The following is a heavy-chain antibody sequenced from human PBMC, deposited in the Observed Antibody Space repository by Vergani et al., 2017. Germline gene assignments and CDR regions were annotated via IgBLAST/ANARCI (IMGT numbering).Heavy chain of an antibody. D-gene: IGHD3-3*01. CDR1: GFSIDNGYY. J-gene: IGHJ3*02. V-gene: IGHV4-38-2*01. CDR2: IYRTGRT. CDR3: ASPHKSEFWSGYHIEGPTDAFDI. Sequence: QVQLQESGPGLVKPSETLSLTCAVSGFSIDNGYYWDWIRQPPGKGLEWIGSIYRTGRTHFNPSLKSRVTISVDTSKNQFSLKLSSVTAAATAVYYCASPHKSEFWSGYHIEGPTDAFDIWGQGTMVTVSS.